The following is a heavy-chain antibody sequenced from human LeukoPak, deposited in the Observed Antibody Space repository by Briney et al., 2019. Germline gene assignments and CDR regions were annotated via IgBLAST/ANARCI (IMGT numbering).Heavy chain of an antibody. V-gene: IGHV3-9*01. Sequence: GGSLRLSCAASGFTFDDYAVHWVRQAPGKGLEWVSGISWNSGSIGYADSVKGRFTISRDNAKNSLYLQMNSLRAEDTALYYCAKEGVGATKGTFDIWGQGTMVTVSS. CDR1: GFTFDDYA. CDR3: AKEGVGATKGTFDI. J-gene: IGHJ3*02. CDR2: ISWNSGSI. D-gene: IGHD1-26*01.